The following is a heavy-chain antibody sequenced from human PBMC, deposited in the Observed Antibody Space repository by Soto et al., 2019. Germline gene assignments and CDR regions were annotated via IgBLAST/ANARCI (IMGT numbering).Heavy chain of an antibody. Sequence: QVQLVESGGGVVQPGRSLRLSCAASGFTFSSYGMHWVRQAPGKGLEWVAVIWYDGSNKYYADSVKGRFTISRDNSKNTVYLQMNSLRAEDTAVYYCANVSDYGDVGDYLGQGTLVPVFS. D-gene: IGHD4-17*01. CDR1: GFTFSSYG. V-gene: IGHV3-33*06. CDR2: IWYDGSNK. J-gene: IGHJ4*02. CDR3: ANVSDYGDVGDY.